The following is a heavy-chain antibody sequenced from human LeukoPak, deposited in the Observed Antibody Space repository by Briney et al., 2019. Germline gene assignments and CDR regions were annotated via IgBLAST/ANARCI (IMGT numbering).Heavy chain of an antibody. CDR2: IYYSGST. J-gene: IGHJ4*02. D-gene: IGHD2-2*03. CDR1: GGSISSYY. V-gene: IGHV4-59*01. Sequence: AETLCLTCTVSGGSISSYYWSWIRQPPGKGLEWIGCIYYSGSTNYNPSLKSRVTISVDTSKNQFSLRLNSVAAADTAVYYCARSDGSGRYYFDYWGEGTLVTASS. CDR3: ARSDGSGRYYFDY.